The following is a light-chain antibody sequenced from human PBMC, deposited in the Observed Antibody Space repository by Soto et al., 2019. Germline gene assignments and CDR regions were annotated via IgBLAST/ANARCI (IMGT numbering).Light chain of an antibody. CDR2: NVN. CDR1: SRDIGGYDF. CDR3: SPYSETNICV. Sequence: QSVLTQPPSASGSPGQAVTISCTGTSRDIGGYDFVSWYQVRPGEAPQLIIYNVNGRPSGVPRRFSGSKSGNTASLTVSGLQAVDEADYYCSPYSETNICVFGTGTKVTVL. J-gene: IGLJ1*01. V-gene: IGLV2-8*01.